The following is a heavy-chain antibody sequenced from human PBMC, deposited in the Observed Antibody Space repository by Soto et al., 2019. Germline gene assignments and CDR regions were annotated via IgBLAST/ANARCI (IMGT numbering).Heavy chain of an antibody. Sequence: SLTMPVTWAVADGSSSSRGGSRSMKKQPPGKGLEWIGYIYHSGSTYYNPSLKSRVTISVDRSKNQFSLKLSSVTAADTAVYYCSRGKLGEDVFWRGSWFHPWGQATLVTAS. CDR1: DGSSSSRGGS. J-gene: IGHJ5*02. CDR2: IYHSGST. CDR3: SRGKLGEDVFWRGSWFHP. D-gene: IGHD3-3*01. V-gene: IGHV4-30-2*01.